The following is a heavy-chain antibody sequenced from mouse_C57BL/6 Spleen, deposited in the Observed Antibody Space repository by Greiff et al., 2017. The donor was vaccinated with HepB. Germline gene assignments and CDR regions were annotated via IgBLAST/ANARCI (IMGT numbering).Heavy chain of an antibody. Sequence: VQLVESGPELVKPGASVKISCKASGYAFSSSWMNWVKQRPGKGLEWIGRIYPGDGDTNYNGKFKGKATLTADKSSSTAYMQLSSLTSEDSAVYFCARGTGPWYFDVWGTGTTVTVSS. CDR3: ARGTGPWYFDV. D-gene: IGHD3-3*01. CDR2: IYPGDGDT. V-gene: IGHV1-82*01. CDR1: GYAFSSSW. J-gene: IGHJ1*03.